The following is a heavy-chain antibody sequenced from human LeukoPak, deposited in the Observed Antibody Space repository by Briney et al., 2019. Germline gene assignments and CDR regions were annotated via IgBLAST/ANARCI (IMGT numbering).Heavy chain of an antibody. CDR3: ARGPRTGPQTKQIKDYGDFSQYYFDY. V-gene: IGHV4-39*07. J-gene: IGHJ4*02. CDR1: GGSISSSSYY. CDR2: IYYSGST. D-gene: IGHD4-17*01. Sequence: SETLSLTCTVSGGSISSSSYYWGWIRQPPGKGLEWIGSIYYSGSTYYNPSLKSRVTISVDTSKNQFSLKLSSVTAADTAVYYCARGPRTGPQTKQIKDYGDFSQYYFDYWGQGTLVTVSS.